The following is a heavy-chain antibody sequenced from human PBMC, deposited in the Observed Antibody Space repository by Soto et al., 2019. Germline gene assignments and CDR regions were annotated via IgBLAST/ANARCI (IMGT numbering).Heavy chain of an antibody. CDR3: AKDPTPIVVVVAATGY. V-gene: IGHV3-23*01. CDR2: ISGSGGST. Sequence: EVQLLESGGGLVQPGGSLRLSCAASGFTFSSYAMSWVRQAPGKGLEWVSAISGSGGSTYYADSVKGRFTISRDNSKNTLYLQMNSLRAEDTAVYYCAKDPTPIVVVVAATGYWGQGTLVPVSS. J-gene: IGHJ4*02. D-gene: IGHD2-15*01. CDR1: GFTFSSYA.